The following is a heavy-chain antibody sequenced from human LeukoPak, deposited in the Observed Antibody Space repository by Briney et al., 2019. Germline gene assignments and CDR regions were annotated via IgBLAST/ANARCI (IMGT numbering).Heavy chain of an antibody. Sequence: GGSLRLSCAASGFTFSDYWMTWVRQAPGKGLEWVANIKGDGSEKYYVDSVKGRFTISRDNAKNSLYLQMNSLRAEDTAVYYCARSLEAGYSSSWYWGYWGQGTLVTVSS. D-gene: IGHD6-13*01. V-gene: IGHV3-7*01. J-gene: IGHJ4*02. CDR2: IKGDGSEK. CDR3: ARSLEAGYSSSWYWGY. CDR1: GFTFSDYW.